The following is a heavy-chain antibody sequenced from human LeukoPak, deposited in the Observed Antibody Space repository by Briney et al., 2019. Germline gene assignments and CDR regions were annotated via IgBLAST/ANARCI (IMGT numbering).Heavy chain of an antibody. D-gene: IGHD3-22*01. J-gene: IGHJ4*02. CDR1: GFTFNTYN. V-gene: IGHV3-21*01. Sequence: PGGSLRLSCVASGFTFNTYNMNWVRQAPGKGLEWVSSITTSSSYIYYADSVKGRFTISRDNAKNSLYLQMDSLRGEDTAVYYCATGGVRCYDSSAGYWGQGTLVTVSS. CDR2: ITTSSSYI. CDR3: ATGGVRCYDSSAGY.